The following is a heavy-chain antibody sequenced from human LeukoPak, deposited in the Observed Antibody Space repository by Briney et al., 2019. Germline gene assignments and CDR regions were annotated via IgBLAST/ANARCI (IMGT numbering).Heavy chain of an antibody. CDR1: GYTFTVYY. CDR3: ARDPPTVRGEAYNWFDP. CDR2: INPNSGGT. Sequence: GASVTVSCTASGYTFTVYYMHWVRQAPGQGLEWMGWINPNSGGTNYAQKFQGRVTMTRDTSISTAYMELSRLRSDDTAVYYCARDPPTVRGEAYNWFDPWGQGTLVTVSS. J-gene: IGHJ5*02. V-gene: IGHV1-2*02. D-gene: IGHD4-17*01.